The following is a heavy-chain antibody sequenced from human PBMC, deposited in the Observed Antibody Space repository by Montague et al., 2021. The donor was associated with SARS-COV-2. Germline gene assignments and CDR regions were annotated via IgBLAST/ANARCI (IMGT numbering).Heavy chain of an antibody. D-gene: IGHD4-17*01. V-gene: IGHV4-61*01. CDR2: IYYTGNT. CDR3: ARGQADLPAYGCFDP. Sequence: SETLSLTCTVSGASVASGNLYWSWIRQPPGKGLEWIGYIYYTGNTNYNPSLQSRVTIPVDHSKNQLSLTLTSVTAADTAVYFCARGQADLPAYGCFDPWGQGVLVTVS. J-gene: IGHJ5*02. CDR1: GASVASGNLY.